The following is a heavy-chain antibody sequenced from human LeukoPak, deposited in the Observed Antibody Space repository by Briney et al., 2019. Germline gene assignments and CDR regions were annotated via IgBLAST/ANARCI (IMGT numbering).Heavy chain of an antibody. D-gene: IGHD3-3*01. J-gene: IGHJ4*02. CDR2: ISSSSSYI. CDR3: EREDYDFWSGYYSKVNFDY. CDR1: GFTFSSYS. Sequence: GGSLRLSCAASGFTFSSYSMNWVRQAPGKGLEWVSSISSSSSYIYYADSVKGRFTISRDNAKNSLYLQMNSLRAEDTAMYYCEREDYDFWSGYYSKVNFDYWGQGTLVTVSS. V-gene: IGHV3-21*01.